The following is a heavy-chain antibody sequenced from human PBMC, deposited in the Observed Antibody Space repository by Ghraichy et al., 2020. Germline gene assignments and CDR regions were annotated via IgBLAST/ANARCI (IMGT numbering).Heavy chain of an antibody. J-gene: IGHJ6*02. Sequence: GGSLRLSCAASGFTFSSYAMHWVRQAPGKGLEWVAVISYDGSNKYYADSVKGRFTISRDNSKNTLYLQMDSLRPEDTAVYSCARDRYYFDISGNTFYYYYGMDVWGQGTTVTVSS. CDR1: GFTFSSYA. V-gene: IGHV3-30-3*01. CDR3: ARDRYYFDISGNTFYYYYGMDV. CDR2: ISYDGSNK. D-gene: IGHD3-22*01.